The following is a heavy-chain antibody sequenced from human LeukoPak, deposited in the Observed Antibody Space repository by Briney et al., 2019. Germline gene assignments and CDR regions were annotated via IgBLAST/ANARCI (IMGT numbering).Heavy chain of an antibody. CDR3: AREAGVSTAIPLYYFDY. Sequence: PGGSLRLSCAASGFTFSDYYMSWIRQAPGKGLVGVSYISSSGSTIYYADSVKGRFTISRDNAKNSLYLQMNSLRAEDTAAYYCAREAGVSTAIPLYYFDYWGQGTLVTVSS. CDR1: GFTFSDYY. D-gene: IGHD2-21*02. CDR2: ISSSGSTI. J-gene: IGHJ4*02. V-gene: IGHV3-11*01.